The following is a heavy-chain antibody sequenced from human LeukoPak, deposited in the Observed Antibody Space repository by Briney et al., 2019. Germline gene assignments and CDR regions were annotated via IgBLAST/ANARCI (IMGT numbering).Heavy chain of an antibody. D-gene: IGHD2-15*01. CDR3: ARDGGSGNPGADY. J-gene: IGHJ4*02. Sequence: PGGSLRLSCAASGFTFGSYWMSWVRQAPGKGLEWVANIKPDGSEKYYVDSVKGRFTISRVNAENSLYLQMNCLRAEDTAVYYCARDGGSGNPGADYWGQGTLVTVSS. CDR1: GFTFGSYW. CDR2: IKPDGSEK. V-gene: IGHV3-7*01.